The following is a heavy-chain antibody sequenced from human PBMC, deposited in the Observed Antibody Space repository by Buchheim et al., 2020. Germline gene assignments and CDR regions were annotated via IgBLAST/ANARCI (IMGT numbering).Heavy chain of an antibody. J-gene: IGHJ6*02. D-gene: IGHD4-17*01. CDR2: INSDGSST. CDR1: GFTFSSYW. Sequence: EVQLVESGGGLVQPGGSLRLSCAASGFTFSSYWMHWVRQAPGKGLVWVSRINSDGSSTSYADSVKGRFTISRDNAKNTLYLQMNSLRAEDTAVYYCSTETTVTTNSHYYYYGMDAWGQGTT. CDR3: STETTVTTNSHYYYYGMDA. V-gene: IGHV3-74*01.